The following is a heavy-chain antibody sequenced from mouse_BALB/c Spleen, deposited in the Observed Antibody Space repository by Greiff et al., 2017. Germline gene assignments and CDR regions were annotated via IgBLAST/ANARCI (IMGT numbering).Heavy chain of an antibody. Sequence: QVQLQQPGAELVKPGASVKLSCKASGYTFTSYWMHWVKQRPGQGLEWIGEINPSNGRTNYNEKFKSKATLTVDKSSCTAYMQLSSLTSEDSAVYYCAHYDGYYNYWGQGTTLTVSS. J-gene: IGHJ2*01. CDR3: AHYDGYYNY. CDR1: GYTFTSYW. V-gene: IGHV1S81*02. CDR2: INPSNGRT. D-gene: IGHD2-3*01.